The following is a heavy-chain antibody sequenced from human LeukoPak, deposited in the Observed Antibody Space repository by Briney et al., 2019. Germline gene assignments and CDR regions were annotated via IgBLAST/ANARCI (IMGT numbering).Heavy chain of an antibody. CDR3: ARDRIRFLSYYYGMDV. Sequence: GGSLRLSCAASGLIFSDHYMDWVRQAPGKGLEWVSYISSSSSTIYYADSVKGRFTISRDNAKNSLYLQMNSLRDEDTAVYYCARDRIRFLSYYYGMDVWGQGTTVTVSS. J-gene: IGHJ6*02. D-gene: IGHD3-3*01. V-gene: IGHV3-48*02. CDR1: GLIFSDHY. CDR2: ISSSSSTI.